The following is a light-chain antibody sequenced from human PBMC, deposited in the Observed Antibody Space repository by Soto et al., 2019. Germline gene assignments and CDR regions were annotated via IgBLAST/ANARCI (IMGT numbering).Light chain of an antibody. CDR2: EVS. CDR3: SLYTSSSRWV. CDR1: SSDVGSYNR. J-gene: IGLJ3*02. V-gene: IGLV2-18*01. Sequence: QSALTQPPSVSGSPGQSVTISCTGTSSDVGSYNRVSWYQQPPGTAPKLMIYEVSNRPSGVPDRFSGSKSGNTASPTISGLQAEDEADYYCSLYTSSSRWVFGGGTKLTVL.